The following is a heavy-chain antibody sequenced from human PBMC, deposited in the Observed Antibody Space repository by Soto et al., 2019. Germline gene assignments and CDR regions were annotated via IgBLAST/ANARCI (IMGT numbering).Heavy chain of an antibody. CDR2: INHSGST. Sequence: PSETLSLTCAVYGGSFSGYYWSWIRQPPGKGLEWIGEINHSGSTNYNPSLKSRVTISVDTSKNQFSLKLSSVTAADTAVYYCARDHLDIVVVPAATTHYYYYGMDVWGQGTTVTVSS. CDR3: ARDHLDIVVVPAATTHYYYYGMDV. CDR1: GGSFSGYY. D-gene: IGHD2-2*01. J-gene: IGHJ6*02. V-gene: IGHV4-34*01.